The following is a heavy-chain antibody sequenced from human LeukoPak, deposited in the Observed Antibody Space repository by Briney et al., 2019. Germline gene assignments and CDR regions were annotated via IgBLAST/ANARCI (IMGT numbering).Heavy chain of an antibody. CDR2: MYYTGST. CDR3: AAVVVSGTPYFDY. V-gene: IGHV4-59*03. CDR1: GGSISSYY. J-gene: IGHJ4*02. Sequence: KASETLSLTCTVSGGSISSYYWSWIRQPPGKGLEWIGYMYYTGSTKYNPSLKSRVSISVDTSKNQFSLTLTSVTAADTAVYYCAAVVVSGTPYFDYWGQGTLVTVSS. D-gene: IGHD2-21*02.